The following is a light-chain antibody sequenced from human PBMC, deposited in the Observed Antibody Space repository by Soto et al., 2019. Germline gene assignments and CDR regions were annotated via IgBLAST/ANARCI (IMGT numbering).Light chain of an antibody. CDR1: QSVSRN. CDR3: QQYKNWPAHT. CDR2: GAS. J-gene: IGKJ4*01. Sequence: EIVMTQSPATLSVSPGESATLSCRASQSVSRNIAWYQQRPGQAPRLLVYGASTRATGSPARFSGSVSGTEFTLTISSLRYEDFAVYYCQQYKNWPAHTFGGGTQVEIK. V-gene: IGKV3-15*01.